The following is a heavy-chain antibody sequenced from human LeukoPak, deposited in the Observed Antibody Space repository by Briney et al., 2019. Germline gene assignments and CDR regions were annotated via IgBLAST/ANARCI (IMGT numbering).Heavy chain of an antibody. D-gene: IGHD3-10*01. Sequence: GGSLRLSCAASGFTFSSYAMSWVRQAPGKGLEWVSAISGSGGSTYYADSVKGRFTISRDNSKNTLYLQMNSLRAEDTAVYYCANVISPFGELFNWGQGTLVIVSS. CDR3: ANVISPFGELFN. J-gene: IGHJ4*02. V-gene: IGHV3-23*01. CDR1: GFTFSSYA. CDR2: ISGSGGST.